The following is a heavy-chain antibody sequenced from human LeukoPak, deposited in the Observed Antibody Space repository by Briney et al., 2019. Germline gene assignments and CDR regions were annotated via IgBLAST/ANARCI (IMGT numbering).Heavy chain of an antibody. CDR1: GFTFDDYA. CDR3: VKSGVRGVPYNPWFDP. J-gene: IGHJ5*02. D-gene: IGHD3-10*01. CDR2: ISWNSGTI. Sequence: GGSLRLSCAASGFTFDDYAMHWVRQAPGKGLEWVSGISWNSGTIGYADSVRGRFTISRDNAKNSLYLQMNSLRAEDTAFYYCVKSGVRGVPYNPWFDPWGQGTLVTVSS. V-gene: IGHV3-9*01.